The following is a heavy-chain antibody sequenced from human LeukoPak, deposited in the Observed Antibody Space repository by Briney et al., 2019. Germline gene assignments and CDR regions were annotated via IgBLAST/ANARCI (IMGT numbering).Heavy chain of an antibody. CDR2: IHYSGKA. Sequence: SETLSLTCTVSGGSFSGHYWTWVRQPPGEGLEWIGQIHYSGKADYNPSLRSRITISVDTSKNQMSLKVTSVTAADTAVYYCARFGVDYDMDVWGQGTTVTAS. V-gene: IGHV4-59*11. CDR3: ARFGVDYDMDV. D-gene: IGHD3-10*01. CDR1: GGSFSGHY. J-gene: IGHJ6*02.